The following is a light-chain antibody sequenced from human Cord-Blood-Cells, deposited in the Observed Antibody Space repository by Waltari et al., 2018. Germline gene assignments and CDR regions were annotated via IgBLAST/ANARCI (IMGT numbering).Light chain of an antibody. Sequence: QSALTQPACVSWSPGPLITISCSGTIRAVGRYNLFPWYQQHPGKAPKLGIYEVSKRPSGVSNRFAGSKSGNTASLTISGLQAEDEADYYCCSYAGSSTWVFGGGTKLTVL. CDR1: IRAVGRYNL. CDR2: EVS. V-gene: IGLV2-23*02. CDR3: CSYAGSSTWV. J-gene: IGLJ3*02.